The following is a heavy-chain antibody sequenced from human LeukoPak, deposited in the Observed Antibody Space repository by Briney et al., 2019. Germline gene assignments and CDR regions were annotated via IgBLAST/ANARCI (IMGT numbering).Heavy chain of an antibody. CDR2: IKQDGSEK. D-gene: IGHD4-23*01. Sequence: PGGSLRLSCAASGFTFSSYWMSWVRQAPGKGLEWVANIKQDGSEKYYVDSEKGRFTISRDNAKNSLYLQMNSLRAEDTAVYYCARVVVRRRIYGGNSSWGQGTLVTVSS. CDR3: ARVVVRRRIYGGNSS. J-gene: IGHJ4*02. CDR1: GFTFSSYW. V-gene: IGHV3-7*01.